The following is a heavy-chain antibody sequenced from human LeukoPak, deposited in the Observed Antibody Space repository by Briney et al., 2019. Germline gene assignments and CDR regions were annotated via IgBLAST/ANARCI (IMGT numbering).Heavy chain of an antibody. CDR1: GFTFDDYA. V-gene: IGHV3-9*03. J-gene: IGHJ4*02. CDR2: ISWNSGKI. Sequence: GGSQRLSCAASGFTFDDYAMHWVRQAPGKGLEWVSGISWNSGKIDYADSVKGRFTISRDNAKNSLYLQMNSVRDEDMAFYYCTKGDWFDNWGQGTRVTVSS. D-gene: IGHD3/OR15-3a*01. CDR3: TKGDWFDN.